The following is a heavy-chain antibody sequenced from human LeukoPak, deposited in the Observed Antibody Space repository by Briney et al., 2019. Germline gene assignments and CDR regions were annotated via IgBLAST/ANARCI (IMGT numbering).Heavy chain of an antibody. CDR1: GFTFSSYS. V-gene: IGHV3-21*01. CDR3: ARYRFVVGATDSFDI. D-gene: IGHD1-26*01. Sequence: GGSLRLSCAASGFTFSSYSMNWVRQAPGKGLEWVSSITTSSSYIYYADSVKGRFTISRDNAKNSLYLHMNSLRAEDTAVYYCARYRFVVGATDSFDIWGQGTMVTVSS. J-gene: IGHJ3*02. CDR2: ITTSSSYI.